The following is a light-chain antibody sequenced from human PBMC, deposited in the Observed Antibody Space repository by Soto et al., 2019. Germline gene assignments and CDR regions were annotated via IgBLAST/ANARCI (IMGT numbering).Light chain of an antibody. Sequence: EIVLTQSPGTLSLSPGERATLSCRAIQSVSSGYLAWYQQKPGQAPRLLIYGASTRATGIPARFSGSGSGTEFTLTISSLQSEDFAVYYCQQYNNWPPWTFGQGTKVDI. J-gene: IGKJ1*01. CDR1: QSVSSGY. CDR2: GAS. CDR3: QQYNNWPPWT. V-gene: IGKV3-15*01.